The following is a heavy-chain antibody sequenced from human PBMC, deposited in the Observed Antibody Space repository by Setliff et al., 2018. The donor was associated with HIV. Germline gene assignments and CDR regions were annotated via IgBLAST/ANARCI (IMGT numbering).Heavy chain of an antibody. Sequence: SETLSLTCAVSGVSISAYFWSWVRQSPEKGLEWIGSIYYNGITNYNPSLTSRVTISVDTSKNQFSLKLNSVTAADTAVYYCARVRLELRQYWFDSWGQGSPVTVSS. CDR2: IYYNGIT. D-gene: IGHD1-7*01. J-gene: IGHJ5*01. V-gene: IGHV4-59*12. CDR3: ARVRLELRQYWFDS. CDR1: GVSISAYF.